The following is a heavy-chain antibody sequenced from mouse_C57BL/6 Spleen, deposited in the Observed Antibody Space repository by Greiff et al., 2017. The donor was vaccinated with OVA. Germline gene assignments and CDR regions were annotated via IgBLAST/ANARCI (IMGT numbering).Heavy chain of an antibody. CDR2: IHPNSGST. Sequence: QVQLQQSGAELVKPGASVKLSCKASGYTFTSYWMHWVKQRPGQGLEWIGMIHPNSGSTNYNEKFKSKATLTVDKSSSTAYMQLSSLTSEDSAVYYCARNLYDGYPFAYWGQGTLVTVSA. V-gene: IGHV1-64*01. D-gene: IGHD2-3*01. J-gene: IGHJ3*01. CDR3: ARNLYDGYPFAY. CDR1: GYTFTSYW.